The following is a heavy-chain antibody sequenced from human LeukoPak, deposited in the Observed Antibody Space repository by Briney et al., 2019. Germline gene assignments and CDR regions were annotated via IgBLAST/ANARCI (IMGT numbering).Heavy chain of an antibody. V-gene: IGHV3-7*01. D-gene: IGHD3/OR15-3a*01. CDR1: GFTFSSYW. CDR3: VSAPGWTLDY. J-gene: IGHJ4*02. Sequence: PGGSLRLSCAASGFTFSSYWMSWVRQAPGKGLEWVANIKQDGSEKYYVDSVKGRFTISRDNAKSSLYLQMNGLRVEDTAVYYCVSAPGWTLDYWGQGTLVTVSS. CDR2: IKQDGSEK.